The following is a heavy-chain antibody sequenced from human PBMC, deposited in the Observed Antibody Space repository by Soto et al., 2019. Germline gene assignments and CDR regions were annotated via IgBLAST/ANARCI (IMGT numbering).Heavy chain of an antibody. CDR2: INAGNGNT. D-gene: IGHD6-13*01. CDR3: ASSSWTRNACDI. J-gene: IGHJ3*02. CDR1: GYTFTSYA. V-gene: IGHV1-3*01. Sequence: ASVKVSCKASGYTFTSYAMHWVRQAPGQRLEWMGWINAGNGNTKYSQKFQGRVTITRDTSASTAYMELSSLRSEDTAVYYCASSSWTRNACDIWGQGTMVTVSS.